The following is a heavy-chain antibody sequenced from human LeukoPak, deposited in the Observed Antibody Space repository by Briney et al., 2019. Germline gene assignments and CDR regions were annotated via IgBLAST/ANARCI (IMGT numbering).Heavy chain of an antibody. CDR1: GGSLSSGGYY. CDR2: INHSGST. CDR3: ARGTHDTQNKPVGATDFDY. Sequence: SETLSLTCTVSGGSLSSGGYYWSWIRQPPGKGLEWIGEINHSGSTNYNPSLKSRVTISVDTSKNQFSLKLSSVTAADTAVYYCARGTHDTQNKPVGATDFDYWGQGTLVTVSS. V-gene: IGHV4-34*01. D-gene: IGHD1-26*01. J-gene: IGHJ4*02.